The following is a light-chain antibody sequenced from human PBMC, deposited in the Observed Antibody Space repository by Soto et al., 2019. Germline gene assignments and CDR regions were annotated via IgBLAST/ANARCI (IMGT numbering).Light chain of an antibody. J-gene: IGKJ1*01. CDR1: QGISTN. Sequence: DIQMTQSPSSLSASVGDRVTITCRASQGISTNLAWYQQKPGKVPKLLIYAASTLQSGVPSRFSGSGSGTDFTLNISSLQPEDVAIYYCQNYNSAPRTFGRGTKVEIK. V-gene: IGKV1-27*01. CDR3: QNYNSAPRT. CDR2: AAS.